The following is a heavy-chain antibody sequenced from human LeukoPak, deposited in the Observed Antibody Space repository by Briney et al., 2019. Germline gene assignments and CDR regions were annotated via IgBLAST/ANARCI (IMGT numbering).Heavy chain of an antibody. V-gene: IGHV1-8*01. Sequence: ASVKVSCKASGYSLTSFDINWVRQGSGQGLEWMGWMNPKRGNTGYAPTFQGRVTIIRDTSIDTAFMELSSLRPDDTAVYYCARGGSSSSYYNNYGMDVWGQGTTITVSS. CDR3: ARGGSSSSYYNNYGMDV. D-gene: IGHD6-13*01. CDR1: GYSLTSFD. CDR2: MNPKRGNT. J-gene: IGHJ6*02.